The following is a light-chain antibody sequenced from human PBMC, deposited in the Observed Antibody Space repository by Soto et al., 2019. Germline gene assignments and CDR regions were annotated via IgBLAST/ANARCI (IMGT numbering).Light chain of an antibody. V-gene: IGKV3-15*01. J-gene: IGKJ1*01. Sequence: VMTQSPATLSVSPGERATLSCRASQSVNSNLAWYQQKPGQAPRLLISGASTRATGIPARFSGSGSGTEFTLTISSLQSEDFAVYYCQHYHNWPPWTFGQGTKVEI. CDR1: QSVNSN. CDR2: GAS. CDR3: QHYHNWPPWT.